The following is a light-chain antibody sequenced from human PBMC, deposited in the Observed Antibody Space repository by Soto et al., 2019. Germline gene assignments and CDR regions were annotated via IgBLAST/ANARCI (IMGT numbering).Light chain of an antibody. V-gene: IGLV1-44*01. CDR3: SSYAGSNNFYV. Sequence: SLLTPPPPPSWAPGERGSLSFFWNRSNIGSNTVSWYQHLPGTAPKLLMYSNNKRPSGVPDRFSGSKSGTSASLAISGLQSEDEADYYCSSYAGSNNFYVFGTGTKVTV. J-gene: IGLJ1*01. CDR1: RSNIGSNT. CDR2: SNN.